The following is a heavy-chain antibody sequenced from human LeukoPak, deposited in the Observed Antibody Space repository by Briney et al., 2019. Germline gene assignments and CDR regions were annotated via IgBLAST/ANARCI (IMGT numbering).Heavy chain of an antibody. J-gene: IGHJ3*02. Sequence: PSETLSLTCAVYGGSFSGYYWSWIRQPPGKGLEWIGEINHSGGTNYNPSLKSRVTISVDTSKNQFSLKLSSVTAADTAVYYCARGSVNYCSSTSCSGAFDIWGQGTMVTVSS. D-gene: IGHD2-2*01. V-gene: IGHV4-34*01. CDR1: GGSFSGYY. CDR2: INHSGGT. CDR3: ARGSVNYCSSTSCSGAFDI.